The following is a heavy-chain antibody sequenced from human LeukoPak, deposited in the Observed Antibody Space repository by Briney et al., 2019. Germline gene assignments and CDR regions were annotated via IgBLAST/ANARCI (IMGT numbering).Heavy chain of an antibody. Sequence: SQTLSLTCTVSGGSISSGGYYWSWIRQPPGKGLEWIGEINHSGSTNYNPSLKSRVTISVDTSKNQFSLKLSSVTAADTAVYYCARRMGARRLYYFDYWGQGTLVTVSS. CDR2: INHSGST. V-gene: IGHV4-30-2*01. D-gene: IGHD1-26*01. J-gene: IGHJ4*02. CDR3: ARRMGARRLYYFDY. CDR1: GGSISSGGYY.